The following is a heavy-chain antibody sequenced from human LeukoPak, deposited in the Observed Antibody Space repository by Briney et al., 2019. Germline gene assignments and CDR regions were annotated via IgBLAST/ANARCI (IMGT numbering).Heavy chain of an antibody. CDR3: ARAPRGYCSGGSCYFPFDY. CDR2: ISSSSSYI. Sequence: GGSLRLSCAASGFTFSSYSMNWVRQAPGKGLEWVSSISSSSSYIYYADSVKGRFTISRDNAKNSLYLQMNSLRAEDTAVYYCARAPRGYCSGGSCYFPFDYWAREPWSPSPQ. V-gene: IGHV3-21*01. D-gene: IGHD2-15*01. J-gene: IGHJ4*02. CDR1: GFTFSSYS.